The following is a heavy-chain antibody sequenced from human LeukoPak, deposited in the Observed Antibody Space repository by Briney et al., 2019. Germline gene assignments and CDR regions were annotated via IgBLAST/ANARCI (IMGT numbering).Heavy chain of an antibody. CDR1: GFTFSNAW. CDR3: TTTMYYDSSGYYWWDFDY. Sequence: PGGSLRLSCAASGFTFSNAWMSWVRQAPGKGLEWVGRIKSKTDGGTTDYAAPVKGRFTISRDDSKNTLYLQINSLKTEDTAVYYCTTTMYYDSSGYYWWDFDYWGQGTLVTVSS. CDR2: IKSKTDGGTT. D-gene: IGHD3-22*01. J-gene: IGHJ4*02. V-gene: IGHV3-15*01.